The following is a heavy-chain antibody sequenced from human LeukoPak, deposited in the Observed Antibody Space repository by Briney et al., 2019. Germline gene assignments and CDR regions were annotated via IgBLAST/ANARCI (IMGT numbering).Heavy chain of an antibody. CDR1: GGSISSYY. CDR2: IYYSGST. J-gene: IGHJ1*01. D-gene: IGHD3-22*01. Sequence: SETLSLTCTVSGGSISSYYWSWIRQPPGKGLEWIGYIYYSGSTYYNPSLKSRVTISVDTSKNQFSLKLRSVTAADTAVYYCARVVQSTDSSGFYLPEYSQHWGQGTLVTVSS. V-gene: IGHV4-59*08. CDR3: ARVVQSTDSSGFYLPEYSQH.